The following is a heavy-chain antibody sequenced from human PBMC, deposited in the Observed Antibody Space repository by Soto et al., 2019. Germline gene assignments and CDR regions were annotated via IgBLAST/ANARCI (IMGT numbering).Heavy chain of an antibody. CDR2: INHSGST. J-gene: IGHJ1*01. CDR1: GGSFSGYY. Sequence: QVQLQQWGAGLLKPSETLSLTCAVYGGSFSGYYWSWIRQPPGKGLEWIGEINHSGSTNYNPSLKMRVTISVDTSKNQFSLNLSSVTAADTAVYYCARARQTRQAMVQHWGQGTLVTAS. V-gene: IGHV4-34*01. CDR3: ARARQTRQAMVQH. D-gene: IGHD5-18*01.